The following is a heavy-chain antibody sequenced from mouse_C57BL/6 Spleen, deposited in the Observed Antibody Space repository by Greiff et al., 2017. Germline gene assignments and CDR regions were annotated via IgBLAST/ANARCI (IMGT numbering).Heavy chain of an antibody. CDR2: IYPGDGDT. J-gene: IGHJ4*01. CDR3: ASHGNYYLYYAMDY. CDR1: GYAFSSYW. Sequence: QVQLQQSGAELVKPGASVKISCKASGYAFSSYWMNWVKQRPGKGLEWIGQIYPGDGDTNYNGKFKGKATLTADKSSSTAYMQLSSLTSEDSAVYFCASHGNYYLYYAMDYWGQGTSVTVSS. V-gene: IGHV1-80*01. D-gene: IGHD2-1*01.